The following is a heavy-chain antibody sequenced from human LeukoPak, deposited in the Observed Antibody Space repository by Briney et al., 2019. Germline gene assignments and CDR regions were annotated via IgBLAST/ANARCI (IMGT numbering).Heavy chain of an antibody. J-gene: IGHJ1*01. CDR3: ARTLEYCSGGSCYPTSYFQH. V-gene: IGHV4-61*02. D-gene: IGHD2-15*01. CDR2: IYTSGST. Sequence: SETLSLTCTVSGGSISSGSYYWSWIRQPAGKGLEWIGRIYTSGSTNYNPSLKSRVTISVDTSQNQFSLKLSSVTAADTAVYYCARTLEYCSGGSCYPTSYFQHWGQGTLVTVSS. CDR1: GGSISSGSYY.